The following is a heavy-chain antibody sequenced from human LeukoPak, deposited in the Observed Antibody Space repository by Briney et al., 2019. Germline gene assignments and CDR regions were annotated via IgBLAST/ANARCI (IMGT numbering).Heavy chain of an antibody. V-gene: IGHV3-23*01. CDR3: AKDREPDSGWNFDY. D-gene: IGHD6-19*01. Sequence: SGGSLRLSCAASGFTFTTYAMNWVRQAPGKGLEWVPAILGGGNTYYADSVKGRFTISRDTSKNTLYPQMNSLRVEDTAVYYCAKDREPDSGWNFDYWGQGTLVSVSS. CDR2: ILGGGNT. J-gene: IGHJ4*02. CDR1: GFTFTTYA.